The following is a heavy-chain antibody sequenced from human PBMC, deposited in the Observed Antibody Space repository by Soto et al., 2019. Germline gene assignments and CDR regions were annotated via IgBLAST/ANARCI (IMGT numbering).Heavy chain of an antibody. CDR3: ASLYSNYEGGDYYYYGMDV. Sequence: ASVKVSCKASGYTFTSYAMHWVRQAPGQRLEWMGWINAGNGNTKYSQKFQGRVTITRDTSASTAYMELSSLRSEDTAVYYCASLYSNYEGGDYYYYGMDVWGQGTTVTVSS. J-gene: IGHJ6*02. CDR2: INAGNGNT. D-gene: IGHD4-4*01. CDR1: GYTFTSYA. V-gene: IGHV1-3*01.